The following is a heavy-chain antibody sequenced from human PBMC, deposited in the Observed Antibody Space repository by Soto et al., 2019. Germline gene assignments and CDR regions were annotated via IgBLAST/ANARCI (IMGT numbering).Heavy chain of an antibody. CDR1: GGTFSSYA. CDR2: IIPIFGTA. Sequence: SVKVSCKASGGTFSSYAISWVRQAPGQGLEWMGGIIPIFGTANYAQKFQGRVTITADESTSTAYTELSSLRSEDTAVYYCARGLRDGYNYYFDYWGQGTLVTVSS. D-gene: IGHD5-12*01. V-gene: IGHV1-69*13. J-gene: IGHJ4*02. CDR3: ARGLRDGYNYYFDY.